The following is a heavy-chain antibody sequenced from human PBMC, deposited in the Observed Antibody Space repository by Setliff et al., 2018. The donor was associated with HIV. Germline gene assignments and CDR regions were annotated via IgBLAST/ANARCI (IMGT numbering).Heavy chain of an antibody. J-gene: IGHJ4*02. CDR3: ARDGAHYNFRSGTHRFDI. CDR2: INTNTGSP. CDR1: GYTFNTYP. V-gene: IGHV7-4-1*02. Sequence: ASVKVSCKASGYTFNTYPINWVRQAPGQGLEWMGWINTNTGSPRFAQGFRGRFGFSLDASVTTTYLHINGLRAEDIGVYYCARDGAHYNFRSGTHRFDIWGQGTLVTVSS. D-gene: IGHD3-3*01.